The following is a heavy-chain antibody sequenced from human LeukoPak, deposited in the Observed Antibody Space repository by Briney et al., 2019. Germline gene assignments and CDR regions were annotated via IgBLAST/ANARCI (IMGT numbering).Heavy chain of an antibody. CDR2: ISGSGGST. CDR3: AKVVGDYFTHLDY. J-gene: IGHJ4*02. V-gene: IGHV3-23*01. Sequence: GGSLRLSCAASGFTFSSYDMSWVRQAPGKGLEWVSAISGSGGSTYYADSVKGQFTISRDNSKNTLYLQMNSLRAEDTALYYCAKVVGDYFTHLDYWGRGTLVTVSS. D-gene: IGHD4-17*01. CDR1: GFTFSSYD.